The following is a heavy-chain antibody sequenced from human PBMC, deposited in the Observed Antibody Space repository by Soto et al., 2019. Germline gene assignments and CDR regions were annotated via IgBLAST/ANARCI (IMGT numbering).Heavy chain of an antibody. CDR2: ISPDGRNK. CDR1: GFTFGSYA. V-gene: IGHV3-30*18. D-gene: IGHD3-9*01. J-gene: IGHJ4*02. Sequence: QVQLVQSGGGVVQPGRSLRLSCAASGFTFGSYAMHWVRQAPGKGLEWVAVISPDGRNKDYVDSVKGRFTISSDTSKNTRYLQMNSLRVEDTAVYYCAKATGYDILTGLIGDLDYWGPGTLVTVSS. CDR3: AKATGYDILTGLIGDLDY.